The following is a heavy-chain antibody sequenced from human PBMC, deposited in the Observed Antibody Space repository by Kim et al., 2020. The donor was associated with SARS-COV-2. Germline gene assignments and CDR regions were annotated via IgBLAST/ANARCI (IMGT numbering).Heavy chain of an antibody. CDR2: ISGSGGST. D-gene: IGHD3-9*01. CDR3: AKFAQKTGPRKEAYYFDY. Sequence: GGSLRLSCAASGFTFSSYAMSWVRQAPGKGLEWVSAISGSGGSTYYADSVKGRFTISRDNSKNTLYLQMNSLRAEDTAVYYCAKFAQKTGPRKEAYYFDYWGQGTLVTVSS. CDR1: GFTFSSYA. J-gene: IGHJ4*02. V-gene: IGHV3-23*01.